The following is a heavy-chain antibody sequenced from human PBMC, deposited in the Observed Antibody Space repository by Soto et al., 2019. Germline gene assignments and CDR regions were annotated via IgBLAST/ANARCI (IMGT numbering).Heavy chain of an antibody. V-gene: IGHV3-11*01. CDR3: ARVTHYFDY. J-gene: IGHJ4*02. CDR1: GFTFSDYY. CDR2: ISSSGNTI. Sequence: GALRRSCAASGFTFSDYYMSWIRQAPGKGLEWVSYISSSGNTIHYADSVKGRFTISRDNAKNSLFLQMNSLRVEDTAVSYCARVTHYFDYWGQGTLVTVSS.